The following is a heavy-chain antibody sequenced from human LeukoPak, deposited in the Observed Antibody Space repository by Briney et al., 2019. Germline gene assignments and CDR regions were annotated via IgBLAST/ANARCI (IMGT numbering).Heavy chain of an antibody. Sequence: GASVKVSCKASGYTFTSYDINWVRQATGQGLEWMGWMNPSSGNTGYAQKFQGRVTMTRNTSISTAYMELSSLRSEDTAVYYCARWPFYGGQFWSGYYTHYYGMDVWGQGTTVTVSS. V-gene: IGHV1-8*01. J-gene: IGHJ6*02. CDR1: GYTFTSYD. CDR2: MNPSSGNT. D-gene: IGHD3-3*01. CDR3: ARWPFYGGQFWSGYYTHYYGMDV.